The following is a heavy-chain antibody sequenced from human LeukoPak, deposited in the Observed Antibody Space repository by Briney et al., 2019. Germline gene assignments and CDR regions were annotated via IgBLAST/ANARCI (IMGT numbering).Heavy chain of an antibody. J-gene: IGHJ6*02. CDR1: GFTFSDYY. D-gene: IGHD2-15*01. V-gene: IGHV3-11*01. CDR2: ISSSGSTR. CDR3: ARGRYCSGGSCSSTLLYYYYGMDV. Sequence: PGGSLRLSCAASGFTFSDYYMSWIRQAPGKGLEWVSYISSSGSTRYYADSVKGRFTISRDNAKNSLYLQMNSLRAEDTAVYYCARGRYCSGGSCSSTLLYYYYGMDVWGQGTTVTVSS.